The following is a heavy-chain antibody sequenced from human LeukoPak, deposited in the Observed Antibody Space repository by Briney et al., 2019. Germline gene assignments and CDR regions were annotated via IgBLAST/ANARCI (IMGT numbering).Heavy chain of an antibody. CDR3: ARDQYGSGDGYYMDL. V-gene: IGHV3-48*03. CDR1: GFTFSSYD. CDR2: ISSSGITI. J-gene: IGHJ6*03. Sequence: GGSLRLSCAASGFTFSSYDMNWVRQAPGKGLEWVSYISSSGITIFYADSVKGRFTISRDNAKNSLYLQMNSLRAEDTALYYCARDQYGSGDGYYMDLWGKGTTVTISS. D-gene: IGHD3-10*01.